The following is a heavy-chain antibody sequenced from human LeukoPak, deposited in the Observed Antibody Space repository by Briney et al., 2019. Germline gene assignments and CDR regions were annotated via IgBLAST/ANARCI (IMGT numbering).Heavy chain of an antibody. D-gene: IGHD7-27*01. CDR3: AKDFDVHVGTFDY. J-gene: IGHJ4*02. Sequence: GGSLGLSCAASGFTFSSYAMSWVRQAPGKGLEWVSAISGSGGSTYYAGSVKGRFTISRDNSKNTLYLQMNSLRAEDTAVYYCAKDFDVHVGTFDYWGQGTLVTVSS. V-gene: IGHV3-23*01. CDR1: GFTFSSYA. CDR2: ISGSGGST.